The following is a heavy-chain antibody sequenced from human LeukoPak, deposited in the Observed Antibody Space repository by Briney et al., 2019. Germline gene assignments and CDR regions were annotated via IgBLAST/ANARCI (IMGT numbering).Heavy chain of an antibody. J-gene: IGHJ6*02. CDR1: GGSISNYY. CDR2: IYSSGNS. CDR3: AGNLGGDDYYYYGMVV. D-gene: IGHD2-21*02. V-gene: IGHV4-4*07. Sequence: PSETLSLTCTVSGGSISNYYWSWIRQPAGKGLEWIGRIYSSGNSNYNPSLKSRVTMSVETSKNQFSLMLTSVTAADTAVYFCAGNLGGDDYYYYGMVVWGQGTTVTVSS.